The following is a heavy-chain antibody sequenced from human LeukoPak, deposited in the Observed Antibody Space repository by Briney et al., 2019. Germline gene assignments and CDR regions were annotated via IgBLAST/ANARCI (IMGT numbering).Heavy chain of an antibody. CDR1: GGTFSSYA. CDR3: SRGYSGSYFWFDP. Sequence: GASVKVSCKASGGTFSSYAISWVRQAPGQGLEWMGGIIPIFGTANYAQKFQGRVTITTDESTSTAYMELSSLRSEDTAVYYCSRGYSGSYFWFDPWGQGTLVTVSS. V-gene: IGHV1-69*05. J-gene: IGHJ5*02. CDR2: IIPIFGTA. D-gene: IGHD1-26*01.